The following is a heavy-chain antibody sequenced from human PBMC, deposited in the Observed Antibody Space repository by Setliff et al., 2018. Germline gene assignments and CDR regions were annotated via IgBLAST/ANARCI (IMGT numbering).Heavy chain of an antibody. D-gene: IGHD3-16*01. CDR1: GNGFTDLW. J-gene: IGHJ3*02. V-gene: IGHV5-51*01. Sequence: PGESLKISCKVSGNGFTDLWIAWVRQTPGKGLEWMGIIHPADYDTRYSPSLQGQVTFSADRSISTAHLQWSTLKASDTAMYYCARLGGWLTSPETPGAFDIWGQGTMVTVSS. CDR3: ARLGGWLTSPETPGAFDI. CDR2: IHPADYDT.